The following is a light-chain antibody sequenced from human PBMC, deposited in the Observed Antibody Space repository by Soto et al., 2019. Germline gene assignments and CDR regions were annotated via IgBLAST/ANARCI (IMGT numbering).Light chain of an antibody. CDR3: QQYTTYPLT. CDR2: KAS. Sequence: DIQMTQSPSTLSGSVGDRVTITCRASQTISSWLAWYQQKPGKAPKLLIYKASTLKSGVPSRFSGSGSGTEFTLTISSLQPDDFATYYCQQYTTYPLTFGQGTKV. J-gene: IGKJ2*01. V-gene: IGKV1-5*03. CDR1: QTISSW.